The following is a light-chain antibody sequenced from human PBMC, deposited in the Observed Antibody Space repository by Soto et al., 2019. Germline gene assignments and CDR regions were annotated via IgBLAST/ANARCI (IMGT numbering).Light chain of an antibody. CDR3: QQYNSYSPRLT. Sequence: DIQMTQSPSTLSASVGDRVTITCRASQSISNWLAWYQQKPGKAPKLLIYRASSLESGVPSRFSGSGSGTEFTLTISSLQPDDFATYYCQQYNSYSPRLTFGGGTNVETK. CDR1: QSISNW. CDR2: RAS. V-gene: IGKV1-5*03. J-gene: IGKJ4*01.